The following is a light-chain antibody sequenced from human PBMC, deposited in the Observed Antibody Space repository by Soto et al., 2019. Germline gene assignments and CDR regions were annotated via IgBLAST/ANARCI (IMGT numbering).Light chain of an antibody. CDR2: AAS. CDR1: QSISDY. J-gene: IGKJ2*01. CDR3: QQSYSNSYT. V-gene: IGKV1-39*01. Sequence: DIQMTQSPSSLSASVGDRVTITCRASQSISDYLNWYQQKPGKAPKLLIYAASSLQSGVPSRFSGSESGTDFTLTISSLQPEDFATYYCQQSYSNSYTFGQGTKLQIK.